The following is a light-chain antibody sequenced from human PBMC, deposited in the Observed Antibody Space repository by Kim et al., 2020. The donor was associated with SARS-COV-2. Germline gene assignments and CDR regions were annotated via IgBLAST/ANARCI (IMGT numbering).Light chain of an antibody. V-gene: IGLV2-14*03. Sequence: ITLSFTGTTSAIGDHTYVSWYQQRPGKAPKLIIYAVSDRPSGVSNRFSASKSGNTASLTISRLQAEDEADYYCSSYSRAGSLYVVFGGGTQLTVL. CDR3: SSYSRAGSLYVV. J-gene: IGLJ2*01. CDR2: AVS. CDR1: TSAIGDHTY.